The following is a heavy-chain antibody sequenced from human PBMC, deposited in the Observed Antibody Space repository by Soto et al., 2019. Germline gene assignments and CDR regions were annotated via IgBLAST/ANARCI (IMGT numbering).Heavy chain of an antibody. Sequence: QVQLQESGPGLVKPSETLSLTCTVSGGSISSYYWSWIRQPPGKGLEWIGYIYYSGSTNYNPSLRGRGTISVDTSKNQFALKLSSVSAAVTAVYYCASEGYNWNDGGGTGFDPWGQGTLVTVSS. CDR1: GGSISSYY. V-gene: IGHV4-59*01. CDR2: IYYSGST. J-gene: IGHJ5*02. CDR3: ASEGYNWNDGGGTGFDP. D-gene: IGHD1-20*01.